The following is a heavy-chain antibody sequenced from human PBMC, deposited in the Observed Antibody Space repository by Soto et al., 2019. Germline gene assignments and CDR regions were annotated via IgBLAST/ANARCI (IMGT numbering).Heavy chain of an antibody. CDR3: ARLGPLDAFDI. CDR1: GGSISSSSYY. CDR2: IYYSWST. J-gene: IGHJ3*02. Sequence: QLQLQESGPGLVKPSETLSLTCTVSGGSISSSSYYWGWIRQPPGKGLEWIGSIYYSWSTYYNPSLKSRVTISVDTSKNQFSLKLSSVTAADTAVYYCARLGPLDAFDIWGQGTMVTVSS. V-gene: IGHV4-39*01.